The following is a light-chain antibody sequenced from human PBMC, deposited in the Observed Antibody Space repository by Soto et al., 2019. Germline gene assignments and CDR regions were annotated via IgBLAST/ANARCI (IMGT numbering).Light chain of an antibody. CDR2: GNS. CDR3: QSYDSSLSAPYV. J-gene: IGLJ1*01. CDR1: SSNIGAGYD. Sequence: QSVLTQPPSVSGAPGQRVTISCTGSSSNIGAGYDVHWYQQVPGTAPKLLIYGNSNRPSGVPDRFSGSKSGTSASLAITGLQAEDAADYYCQSYDSSLSAPYVFGTGTKVTVL. V-gene: IGLV1-40*01.